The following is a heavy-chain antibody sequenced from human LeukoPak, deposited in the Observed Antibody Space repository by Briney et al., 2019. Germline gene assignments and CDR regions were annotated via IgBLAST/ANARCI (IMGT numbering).Heavy chain of an antibody. V-gene: IGHV4-61*02. CDR3: ASRHSKQQPYYYYMDI. J-gene: IGHJ6*03. Sequence: SQTLSLTCTVSGDSISSGSYYWSWIRQPAGKGLLWIGRIYSNGVTQFNPSLTSRVTISLDKSKNQFSLKLSSATAADTAVYYCASRHSKQQPYYYYMDIWGKGTTVTVSS. CDR2: IYSNGVT. D-gene: IGHD6-13*01. CDR1: GDSISSGSYY.